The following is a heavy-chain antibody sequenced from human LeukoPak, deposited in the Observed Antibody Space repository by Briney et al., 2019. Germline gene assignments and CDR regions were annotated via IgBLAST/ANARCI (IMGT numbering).Heavy chain of an antibody. Sequence: SETLSLTCTVSGGSVSSGNYYWSWIRQPPGKGLEWIGYIYYSGSTNYNPSLKSRVTISVDTSKNQFSLKLSSVTAADTAVYYCARDSLKRVRNGMDVWGQGTTVTVSS. CDR1: GGSVSSGNYY. J-gene: IGHJ6*02. CDR2: IYYSGST. CDR3: ARDSLKRVRNGMDV. D-gene: IGHD1-1*01. V-gene: IGHV4-61*01.